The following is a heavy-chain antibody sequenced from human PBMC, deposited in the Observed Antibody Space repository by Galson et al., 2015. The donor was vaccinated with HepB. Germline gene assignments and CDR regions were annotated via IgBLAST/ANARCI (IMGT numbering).Heavy chain of an antibody. CDR1: GFNFNNYW. J-gene: IGHJ4*02. Sequence: SLRLSCAASGFNFNNYWMSWVRQAPGRGLEWVANIKTDGSEKYYLDSVKGRYTISRDNTKNSLYLQMNSLRTEDTAVYYCGRDWDGSGPSIDYWGQGTLVTVSS. V-gene: IGHV3-7*01. CDR3: GRDWDGSGPSIDY. D-gene: IGHD3-10*01. CDR2: IKTDGSEK.